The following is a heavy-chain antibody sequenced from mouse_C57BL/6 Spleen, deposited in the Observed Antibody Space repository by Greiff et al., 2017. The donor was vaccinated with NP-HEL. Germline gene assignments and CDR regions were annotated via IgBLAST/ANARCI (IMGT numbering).Heavy chain of an antibody. D-gene: IGHD1-2*01. V-gene: IGHV1-18*01. CDR3: ARSTTAYYAMDY. CDR1: GYTFTDYN. Sequence: EVQLVESGPELVKPGASVKIPCKASGYTFTDYNMDWVKQSHGKSLEWIGDINPNNGGTIYNQKFKGKATLTVDKSSSTAYMELRSLTSEDTAVYYCARSTTAYYAMDYWGQGTSVTVSS. CDR2: INPNNGGT. J-gene: IGHJ4*01.